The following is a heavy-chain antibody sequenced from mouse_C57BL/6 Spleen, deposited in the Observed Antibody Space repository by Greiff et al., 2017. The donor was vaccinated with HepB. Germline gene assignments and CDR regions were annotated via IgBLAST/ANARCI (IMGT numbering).Heavy chain of an antibody. CDR3: ARGGRGGNYFDY. CDR1: GYSFTDYN. CDR2: INPNYGTT. Sequence: VQLQQSGPELVKPGASVKISCKASGYSFTDYNMNWVKQSNGKSLEWIGVINPNYGTTSYNQKFKGKATLTVDQSSSTAYMQRNSRTAEDSAVYYGARGGRGGNYFDYWGQGTTLTVSS. J-gene: IGHJ2*01. V-gene: IGHV1-39*01.